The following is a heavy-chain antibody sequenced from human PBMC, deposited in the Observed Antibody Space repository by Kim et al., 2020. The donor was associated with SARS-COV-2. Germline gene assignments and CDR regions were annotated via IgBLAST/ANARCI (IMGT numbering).Heavy chain of an antibody. Sequence: TTYKPSLKSRVTMSVDTSRNQFSLKLSFVTAAAAALYYCARGIGYWNFDYWGQGTLVTVSS. CDR3: ARGIGYWNFDY. CDR2: T. V-gene: IGHV4-4*07. J-gene: IGHJ4*02. D-gene: IGHD1-1*01.